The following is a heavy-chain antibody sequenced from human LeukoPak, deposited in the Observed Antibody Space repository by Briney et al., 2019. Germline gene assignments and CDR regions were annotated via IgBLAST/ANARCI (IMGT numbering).Heavy chain of an antibody. CDR2: IWYDGSNK. Sequence: PGRSLRLSCAASGFTFSSYGMHWVRQAPGKGLEWVAVIWYDGSNKYYADSVKGRFTISRDNSKNTLYLQINSLRAEDTAVYYCARERTSTPGFDYWGQGTLVTVSS. CDR3: ARERTSTPGFDY. D-gene: IGHD3-3*02. V-gene: IGHV3-33*01. CDR1: GFTFSSYG. J-gene: IGHJ4*02.